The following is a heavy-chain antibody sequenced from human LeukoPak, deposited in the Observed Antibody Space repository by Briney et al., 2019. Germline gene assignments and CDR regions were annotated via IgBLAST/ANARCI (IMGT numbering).Heavy chain of an antibody. D-gene: IGHD3-22*01. V-gene: IGHV4-61*02. CDR1: GGSISSGSYY. Sequence: SQTLSLTCTVSGGSISSGSYYWSWIRQPAGKGLEWIGRIYTSGSTNYNPSLKSRVTISVDTSKNQFSLKLSSVTAADTAVYYCASGRGYYDSTFDYWGQGTLVTVSS. J-gene: IGHJ4*02. CDR2: IYTSGST. CDR3: ASGRGYYDSTFDY.